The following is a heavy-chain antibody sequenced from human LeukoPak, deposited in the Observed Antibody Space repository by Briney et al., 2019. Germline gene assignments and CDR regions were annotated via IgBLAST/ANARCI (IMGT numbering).Heavy chain of an antibody. CDR2: ISKDGGSNK. J-gene: IGHJ4*02. CDR1: GFTFDDYA. Sequence: GGSLRLSCAASGFTFDDYAMHWVRQAPGKGLEWVAVISKDGGSNKYHADSVKGRFTISRDNSMNTLYLQMNSLRAEDTAVYYCAKVGIGSRDGYFDYWGQGTLVTVSS. D-gene: IGHD6-13*01. V-gene: IGHV3-30*18. CDR3: AKVGIGSRDGYFDY.